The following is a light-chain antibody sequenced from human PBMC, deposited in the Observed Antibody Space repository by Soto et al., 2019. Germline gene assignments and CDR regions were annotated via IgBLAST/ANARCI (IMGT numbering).Light chain of an antibody. J-gene: IGKJ5*01. CDR3: QQYNTYST. Sequence: DIQMTQSPSTLSASVGDSVPITCRASQNIRNWLAWYQQKPGKAPNPLIYDASSLKSGVPARFIVSGSGTDFTLTISSLQPDDFATDDCQQYNTYSTFGQGTRLEIK. CDR1: QNIRNW. CDR2: DAS. V-gene: IGKV1-5*01.